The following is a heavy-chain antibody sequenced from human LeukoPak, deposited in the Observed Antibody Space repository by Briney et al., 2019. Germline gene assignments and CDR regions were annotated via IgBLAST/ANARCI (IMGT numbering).Heavy chain of an antibody. V-gene: IGHV4-38-2*02. CDR2: IYHSGST. J-gene: IGHJ4*02. CDR1: GYSISSGYY. CDR3: ARDTLGSGYYYYFDY. Sequence: SETLSLTCTVSGYSISSGYYWGWIRQPPGKGLEWIGSIYHSGSTYYNPSLKSRVTISVDTSKNQFSLKLSSVTAADTAVYYCARDTLGSGYYYYFDYRGQGTLVTVSS. D-gene: IGHD3-22*01.